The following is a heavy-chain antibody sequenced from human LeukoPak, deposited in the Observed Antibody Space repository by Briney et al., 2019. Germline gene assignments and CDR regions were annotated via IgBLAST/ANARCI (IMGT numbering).Heavy chain of an antibody. CDR2: NSGGTT. V-gene: IGHV3-53*01. CDR1: GFTVSSNY. D-gene: IGHD2/OR15-2a*01. Sequence: PGGSLRLSCAASGFTVSSNYMSWVRQAPGKGLEWVSVNSGGTTYYADSVKGRFTISRDNSKNTLYLQMNSLRGEDTAVYYCARVLSVSYCDSWGQGTLVTVSS. CDR3: ARVLSVSYCDS. J-gene: IGHJ4*02.